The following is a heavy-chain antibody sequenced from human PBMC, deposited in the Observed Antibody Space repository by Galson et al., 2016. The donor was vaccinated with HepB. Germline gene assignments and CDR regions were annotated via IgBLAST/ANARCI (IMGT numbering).Heavy chain of an antibody. CDR2: ITPSGTFA. J-gene: IGHJ4*02. CDR1: GFTFSDCY. D-gene: IGHD3-9*01. Sequence: SLRLSCAASGFTFSDCYMAWIRQAPGKALEWISYITPSGTFANYADSVRGRFTISRDNANNLFYVQLNSLRVEDTAVYYCARGASGYDISRGFPASDYWGQGALVTVSS. V-gene: IGHV3-11*06. CDR3: ARGASGYDISRGFPASDY.